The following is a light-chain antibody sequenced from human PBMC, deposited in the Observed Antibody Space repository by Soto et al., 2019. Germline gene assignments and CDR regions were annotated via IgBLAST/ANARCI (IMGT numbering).Light chain of an antibody. CDR2: AAS. V-gene: IGKV1-39*01. CDR1: QSISNL. CDR3: QQSYSSPAFT. Sequence: DIRMTQSPSSLSASVGDRVSITCRASQSISNLLNWYQQKPGKAPKLLIYAASNLHSGVPSRFSGSGSGTAFTLTITSLQPEDFATYYCQQSYSSPAFTFGPGTKVDVK. J-gene: IGKJ3*01.